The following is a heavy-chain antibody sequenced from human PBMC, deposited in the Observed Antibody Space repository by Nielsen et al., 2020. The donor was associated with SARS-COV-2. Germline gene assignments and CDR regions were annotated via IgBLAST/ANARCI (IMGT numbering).Heavy chain of an antibody. CDR2: IIPIFGTA. D-gene: IGHD2-2*01. CDR3: ARDQYCSSTSCPIRRHDAFDI. CDR1: GGTFSSYA. J-gene: IGHJ3*02. V-gene: IGHV1-69*13. Sequence: SVKVSCKASGGTFSSYAISWVRQAPGQGLEWMGGIIPIFGTANYAQKFQGRVTITADESTSTAYMELSSLRSADTAVYYCARDQYCSSTSCPIRRHDAFDIWGQGTVVTVSS.